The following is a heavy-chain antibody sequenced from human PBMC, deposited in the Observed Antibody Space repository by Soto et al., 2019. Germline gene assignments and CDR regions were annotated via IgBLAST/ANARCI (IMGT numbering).Heavy chain of an antibody. CDR1: GGSVDSNRYY. CDR2: MYFGGSF. V-gene: IGHV4-61*05. Sequence: PSETLSLTCTVSGGSVDSNRYYWAWIRQPPGKGLEWIGFMYFGGSFNYNPSLTSRVTISVETSKNQFSMKLTSVTAADTAVYYCARSYYDTTGFAVDPWGQVTLVTVSS. J-gene: IGHJ5*02. D-gene: IGHD3-22*01. CDR3: ARSYYDTTGFAVDP.